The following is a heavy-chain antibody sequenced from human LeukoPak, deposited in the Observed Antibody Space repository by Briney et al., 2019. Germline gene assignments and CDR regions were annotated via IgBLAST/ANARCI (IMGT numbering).Heavy chain of an antibody. CDR1: GFTFSSYW. CDR3: ATNYYGSGSYHSTPLGWFDP. J-gene: IGHJ5*02. D-gene: IGHD3-10*01. Sequence: GGSLRLSCAASGFTFSSYWMSWVRQAPGKGLEWVSDINNSGGTTHYADSVKGRFTISRVNSKNTLYLQMNSLRAEDTAVYYCATNYYGSGSYHSTPLGWFDPWGQGTLVTVSS. V-gene: IGHV3-23*01. CDR2: INNSGGTT.